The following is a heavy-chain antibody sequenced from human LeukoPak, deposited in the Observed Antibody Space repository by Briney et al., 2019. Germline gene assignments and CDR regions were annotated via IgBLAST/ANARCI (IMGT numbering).Heavy chain of an antibody. D-gene: IGHD6-13*01. Sequence: GASVKVSCTASGYTFTSYGISWVRQAPGQGLEWMGWISAYNGNTNYAQKLQGRVTMTTDTSTSTAYMELRSLRSDDTAVYYCARGIILAAAGPNGAFDIWGQGTMVTVSS. J-gene: IGHJ3*02. V-gene: IGHV1-18*01. CDR3: ARGIILAAAGPNGAFDI. CDR1: GYTFTSYG. CDR2: ISAYNGNT.